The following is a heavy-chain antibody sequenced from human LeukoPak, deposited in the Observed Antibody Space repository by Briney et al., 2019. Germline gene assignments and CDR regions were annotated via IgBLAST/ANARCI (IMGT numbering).Heavy chain of an antibody. V-gene: IGHV1-46*01. J-gene: IGHJ1*01. CDR3: ARGTGIAAAVTSLFQY. D-gene: IGHD6-13*01. CDR1: GYTFTSYY. CDR2: INTSGGST. Sequence: ASVKVSCKASGYTFTSYYMHWVRQAPGQGLEGMGIINTSGGSTSYAQKFQGRVTMTRDTSTSTVYMELSSLRSEDTAVYYCARGTGIAAAVTSLFQYWGQGTLVTVSS.